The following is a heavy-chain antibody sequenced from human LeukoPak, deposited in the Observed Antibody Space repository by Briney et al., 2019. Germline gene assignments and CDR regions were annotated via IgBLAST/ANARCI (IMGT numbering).Heavy chain of an antibody. CDR3: AKDPYSRGFYFDY. CDR2: IRYDGSNK. CDR1: GFTFSSYG. D-gene: IGHD3-22*01. Sequence: GGSLRLSCAASGFTFSSYGMHWVRQAPGKGPEWVAFIRYDGSNKYYADSVKGRFTISRDNSKNTLYLQMNSLRAEDTAVYYCAKDPYSRGFYFDYWGQGTLVTVSS. J-gene: IGHJ4*02. V-gene: IGHV3-30*02.